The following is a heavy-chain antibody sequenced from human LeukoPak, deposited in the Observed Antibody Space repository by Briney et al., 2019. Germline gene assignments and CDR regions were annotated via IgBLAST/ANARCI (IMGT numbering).Heavy chain of an antibody. CDR1: GGTFSSYA. V-gene: IGHV1-69*04. J-gene: IGHJ4*02. CDR3: ARDLRAQGTLFFDY. D-gene: IGHD1-14*01. CDR2: IIPILGIA. Sequence: ASVKVSCKASGGTFSSYAISWVRQAPGQGLEWMGRIIPILGIANYAQKFQGRVTITADESTSTAYMELSSLRSEDTAVYYCARDLRAQGTLFFDYWGQGTLVTVSS.